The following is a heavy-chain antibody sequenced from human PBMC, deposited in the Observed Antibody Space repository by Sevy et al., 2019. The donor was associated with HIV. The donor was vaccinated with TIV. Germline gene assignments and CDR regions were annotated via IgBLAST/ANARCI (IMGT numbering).Heavy chain of an antibody. D-gene: IGHD3-10*01. CDR3: ARGKVLFDY. J-gene: IGHJ4*02. Sequence: SETLSLTCTVSGDSFSNYYWSWIRQSPGKGLEWIGYIYHNGSTNFYRSPKRGFTISVYTSKNQFSLKLNSVTAADTAVYYCARGKVLFDYWGQGTLVTVSS. V-gene: IGHV4-59*01. CDR2: IYHNGST. CDR1: GDSFSNYY.